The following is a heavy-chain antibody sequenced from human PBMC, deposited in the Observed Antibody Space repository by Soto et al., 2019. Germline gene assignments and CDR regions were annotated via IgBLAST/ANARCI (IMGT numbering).Heavy chain of an antibody. Sequence: EVQLVESGGGLVQPGGSLRLSCAASGFTLSDHYMDWVRQAPGKGLEWVGRTRNKAKSYTTEYAASVKGRFTISRDDPKTSLYLQMNSLKSEDTAVYYCALPYYYDSSGYYPFWYWGQGTLVTVSS. V-gene: IGHV3-72*01. CDR1: GFTLSDHY. CDR2: TRNKAKSYTT. J-gene: IGHJ4*02. CDR3: ALPYYYDSSGYYPFWY. D-gene: IGHD3-22*01.